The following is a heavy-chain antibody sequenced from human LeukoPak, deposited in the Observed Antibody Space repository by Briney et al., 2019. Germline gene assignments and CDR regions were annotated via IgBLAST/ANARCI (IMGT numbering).Heavy chain of an antibody. V-gene: IGHV3-23*01. CDR1: GFTFSNYA. CDR2: ISDSGANT. Sequence: GGSLRLSCAASGFTFSNYAMSWVRQAPGKGLEWASSISDSGANTYYADSVKGRITIPRDKSKNTLNLQMNSLRAEDAAVYYCAKGSLTAYYTFDYWGQGTLVTVSS. J-gene: IGHJ4*02. D-gene: IGHD3-9*01. CDR3: AKGSLTAYYTFDY.